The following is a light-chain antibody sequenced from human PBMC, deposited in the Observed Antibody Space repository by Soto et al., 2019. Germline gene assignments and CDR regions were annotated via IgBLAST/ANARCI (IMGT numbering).Light chain of an antibody. CDR2: AAS. CDR1: QSISSY. J-gene: IGKJ1*01. Sequence: DIQMTQSPSSLSASVGDGVIITCRASQSISSYLNWYQQKPGKAPKLLIYAASSLQSGVPSRFSGSGSGTDFTLTISSLQPEDFTTYFCQQSYSTPRTFGQGTKVEIK. V-gene: IGKV1-39*01. CDR3: QQSYSTPRT.